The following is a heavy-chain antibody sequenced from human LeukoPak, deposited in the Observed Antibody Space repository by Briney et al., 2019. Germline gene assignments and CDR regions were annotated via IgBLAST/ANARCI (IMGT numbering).Heavy chain of an antibody. D-gene: IGHD3-22*01. CDR3: ARVYYDSSGYSYYYYMDV. J-gene: IGHJ6*03. CDR1: GFTFGDYA. Sequence: GSLRLSCTASGFTFGDYAMSWVRQPPGKGLEWIGEINHSGSTNYNPSLKSRVTISVDTSKNQFSLKLSSVTTADTAVYYCARVYYDSSGYSYYYYMDVWGKGTTVTISS. V-gene: IGHV4-34*01. CDR2: INHSGST.